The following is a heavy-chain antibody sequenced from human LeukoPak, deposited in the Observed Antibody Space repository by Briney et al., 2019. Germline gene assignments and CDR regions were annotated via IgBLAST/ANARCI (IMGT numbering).Heavy chain of an antibody. J-gene: IGHJ6*03. Sequence: SETLSLTCAVYGGSFSGYYWSWIHQPPGKGLEWIGEINHSGSTNYNPSLKSRVTISVDTSKNQFSLKLSSVTAADTAVYYCAGVVVPAALPRIYYYYYMDVWGKGTTVTVSS. V-gene: IGHV4-34*01. CDR3: AGVVVPAALPRIYYYYYMDV. D-gene: IGHD2-2*02. CDR1: GGSFSGYY. CDR2: INHSGST.